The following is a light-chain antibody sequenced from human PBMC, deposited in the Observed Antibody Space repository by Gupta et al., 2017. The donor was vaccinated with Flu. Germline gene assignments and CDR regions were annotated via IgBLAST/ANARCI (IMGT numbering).Light chain of an antibody. CDR1: QTIGTY. CDR3: QQSSKTPHT. Sequence: DIHMSQSPHSLSASVGDNVVITCRASQTIGTYLNWYQQKPGGAPKLLIYAASRLHGGVPARFIGSGSGSDFTLTITSLQPEDFASYYCQQSSKTPHTFGQGT. V-gene: IGKV1-39*01. CDR2: AAS. J-gene: IGKJ2*01.